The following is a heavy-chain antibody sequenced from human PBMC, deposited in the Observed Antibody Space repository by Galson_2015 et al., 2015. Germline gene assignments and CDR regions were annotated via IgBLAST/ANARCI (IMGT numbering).Heavy chain of an antibody. CDR2: IWYDGSNK. J-gene: IGHJ3*02. V-gene: IGHV3-33*01. CDR1: GFSFSNYA. D-gene: IGHD2-2*01. Sequence: SLRLSCATSGFSFSNYAMHWVRQAPGKGLEWVAVIWYDGSNKYYADSVKGRFTISRDNSKNMLYVQMNSLRAEDTAVYYCAREGDCSSTSCYRNAFDIWGQGTMVTVSS. CDR3: AREGDCSSTSCYRNAFDI.